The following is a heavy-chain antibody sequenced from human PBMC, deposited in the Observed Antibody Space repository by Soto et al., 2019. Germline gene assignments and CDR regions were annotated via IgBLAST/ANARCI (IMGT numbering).Heavy chain of an antibody. CDR2: INPSGGRT. V-gene: IGHV1-46*01. Sequence: QVQLVQSGAEVKKPGASVKVSCKASGYTFTSYYMHWVRQAPGQGLERMGIINPSGGRTSYAQKSQGIVAMTRAPSTSTVYMERSSLRSEATAVYYCARDVRQGGWYGPDYWGQGTLVTVSS. D-gene: IGHD6-19*01. CDR3: ARDVRQGGWYGPDY. CDR1: GYTFTSYY. J-gene: IGHJ4*02.